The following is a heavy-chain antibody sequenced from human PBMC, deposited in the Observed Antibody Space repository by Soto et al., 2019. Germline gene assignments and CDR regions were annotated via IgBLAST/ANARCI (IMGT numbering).Heavy chain of an antibody. CDR3: ARVPGSGYYHQPPNAMDV. D-gene: IGHD3-3*01. Sequence: GGSLRLSCAASGFTFSSYAMHWVRQAPGKGLEWVAVISYDGSNKYYADSVKGRFTISRDNSKNTLYLQMNSLRAEDTAVYYCARVPGSGYYHQPPNAMDVRGTGTMVTLSS. CDR1: GFTFSSYA. CDR2: ISYDGSNK. J-gene: IGHJ6*04. V-gene: IGHV3-30-3*01.